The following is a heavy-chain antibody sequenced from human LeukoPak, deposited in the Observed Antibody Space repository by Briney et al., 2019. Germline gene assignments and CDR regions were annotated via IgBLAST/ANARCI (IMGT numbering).Heavy chain of an antibody. J-gene: IGHJ5*02. V-gene: IGHV3-33*01. CDR2: IWYDGSNK. D-gene: IGHD3-22*01. Sequence: GGSLRLSCAASGFTFSSSGMHWVRQAPDKGLEWVALIWYDGSNKYYADSVKGRFTISRDNAKNSLYLQMNSLRVEDMGVYYCARETRGHYYDSSGPDHWGQGTLVTVSS. CDR3: ARETRGHYYDSSGPDH. CDR1: GFTFSSSG.